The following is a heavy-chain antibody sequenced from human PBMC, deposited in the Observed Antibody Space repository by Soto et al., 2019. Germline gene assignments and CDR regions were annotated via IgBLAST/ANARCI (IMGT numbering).Heavy chain of an antibody. CDR1: GFTFSSYA. CDR2: ISGSGGST. J-gene: IGHJ3*02. Sequence: EVQLLESGGGLIQPGGSLRLSCAASGFTFSSYAMSWVRQAPGKGLEWVSVISGSGGSTYYADSVKGRFTISRDNSKNTLYLQMNSLRAEDTAVYYCAKIRGASYYYDSSGYGGRAFDIWGHGTMVTVSS. CDR3: AKIRGASYYYDSSGYGGRAFDI. V-gene: IGHV3-23*01. D-gene: IGHD3-22*01.